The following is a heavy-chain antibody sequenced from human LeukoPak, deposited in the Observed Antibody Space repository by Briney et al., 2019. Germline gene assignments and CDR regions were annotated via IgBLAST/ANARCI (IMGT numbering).Heavy chain of an antibody. J-gene: IGHJ4*02. Sequence: SETLSLTCAVYGVSFSGYYWSWIRQPPGKGLEWIWEINHSGSTNYNPSLKSRVTISVDTSKNQFSLKLSSVTAADTAVYYCARGNSGWWNYFDYWGQGTLVTVSS. V-gene: IGHV4-34*01. CDR2: INHSGST. CDR1: GVSFSGYY. D-gene: IGHD6-19*01. CDR3: ARGNSGWWNYFDY.